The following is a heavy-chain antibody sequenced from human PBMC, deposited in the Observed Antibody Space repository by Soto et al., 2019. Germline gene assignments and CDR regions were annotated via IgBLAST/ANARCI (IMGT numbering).Heavy chain of an antibody. J-gene: IGHJ2*01. CDR3: AKNPERGKWYFEV. D-gene: IGHD1-26*01. Sequence: QVHLVGSGGGVVQPGRSLRLSCAASGFSFSSYGMHWVRQTPDKGLEWVAAISSGASEKYYSDSERGRFTISRDNSKNTLYLEMNSLSDEDTAMYYCAKNPERGKWYFEVWGRGTQVTVS. CDR1: GFSFSSYG. V-gene: IGHV3-30*18. CDR2: ISSGASEK.